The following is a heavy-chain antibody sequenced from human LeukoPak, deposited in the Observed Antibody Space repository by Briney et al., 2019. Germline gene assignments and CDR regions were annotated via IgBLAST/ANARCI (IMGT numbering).Heavy chain of an antibody. V-gene: IGHV4-39*01. J-gene: IGHJ4*02. CDR1: GGAIVSSNYY. CDR2: IYYSGST. D-gene: IGHD5-12*01. Sequence: SETLSLTCTVSGGAIVSSNYYWGWVRQPPGKGLEWIGSIYYSGSTYYILSLKSRVTISVDTSQNQFSLKLSSVTAGDTAVYYCARRRIVATIDYWGQGILVTVSS. CDR3: ARRRIVATIDY.